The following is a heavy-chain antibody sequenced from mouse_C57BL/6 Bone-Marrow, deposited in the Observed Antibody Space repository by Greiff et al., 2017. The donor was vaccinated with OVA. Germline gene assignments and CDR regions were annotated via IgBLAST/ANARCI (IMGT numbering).Heavy chain of an antibody. D-gene: IGHD3-2*02. J-gene: IGHJ2*01. Sequence: VKLMESGAELVRPGTSVKMSCKASGYTFTNYWIGWAKQRPGHGLEWIGDIYPGGGYTNYNEKFKGKATLTADKSSSTAYMQFSRLTSEDSDIYYCERRTDQATNFDYWGQGTTLTVSS. CDR2: IYPGGGYT. CDR3: ERRTDQATNFDY. V-gene: IGHV1-63*01. CDR1: GYTFTNYW.